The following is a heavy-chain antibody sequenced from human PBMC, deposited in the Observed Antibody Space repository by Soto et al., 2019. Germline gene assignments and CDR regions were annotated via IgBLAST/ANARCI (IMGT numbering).Heavy chain of an antibody. J-gene: IGHJ4*02. D-gene: IGHD3-22*01. Sequence: SETLSLTCTVSGGSISSGGYYWSWIRQHPGKGLEWIGYIYYSGSTYYNPSLKSRVTISVDPSKNQFPLKLSSVTAADTAVYYCARDTSYYDSSDGGGPLDYWGQGTLVTVSS. CDR1: GGSISSGGYY. CDR3: ARDTSYYDSSDGGGPLDY. CDR2: IYYSGST. V-gene: IGHV4-31*03.